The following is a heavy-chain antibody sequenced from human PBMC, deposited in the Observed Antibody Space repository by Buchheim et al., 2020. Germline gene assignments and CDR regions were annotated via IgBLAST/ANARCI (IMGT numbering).Heavy chain of an antibody. CDR1: EFTFSSYA. CDR3: AKRRGTPGTSFDY. V-gene: IGHV3-23*01. D-gene: IGHD3-10*01. J-gene: IGHJ4*02. CDR2: ISDGGTRT. Sequence: EVQLLESGGGLVQPGGSLRLSCTASEFTFSSYAMNWVRQAPGKGLEWVSAISDGGTRTFYADSVKGRFTISRANSKNPLYLQMNGLRGEDTALYYCAKRRGTPGTSFDYWGQGTL.